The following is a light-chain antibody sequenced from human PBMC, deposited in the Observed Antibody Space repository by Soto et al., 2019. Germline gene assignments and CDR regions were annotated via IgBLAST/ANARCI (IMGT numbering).Light chain of an antibody. CDR3: HQYNNWPPYT. V-gene: IGKV3-15*01. J-gene: IGKJ5*01. Sequence: EIVMTQSPATLSASPGERATLSCRASQNVSTNLAWYQQKPGQAPRLLIYGASTRPTGIPARFIGSGSETQFILTISSLQSEDFAVYFCHQYNNWPPYTFGQGTRLEIK. CDR2: GAS. CDR1: QNVSTN.